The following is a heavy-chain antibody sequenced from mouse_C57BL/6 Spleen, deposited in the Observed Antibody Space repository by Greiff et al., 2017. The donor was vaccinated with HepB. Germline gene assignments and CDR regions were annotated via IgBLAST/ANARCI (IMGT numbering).Heavy chain of an antibody. CDR1: GYTFTSYW. D-gene: IGHD4-1*01. CDR2: IHPNSGST. Sequence: QVQLQQPGAELVKPGASVKLSCKASGYTFTSYWMHWVKQRPGQGLEWIGMIHPNSGSTNYNEKFKSKATLTVDKSSSTAYMQLSSLTSEDSAVYYCARSGGLPGSFAYWGQGTLVTVSA. V-gene: IGHV1-64*01. CDR3: ARSGGLPGSFAY. J-gene: IGHJ3*01.